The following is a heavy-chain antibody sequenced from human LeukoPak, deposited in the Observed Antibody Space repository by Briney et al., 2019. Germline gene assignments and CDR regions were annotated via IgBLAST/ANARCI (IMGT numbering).Heavy chain of an antibody. Sequence: SVKVSCKASGGTFSSYAISWVRQAPGQGLEWMGRIIPILGIANYARKFQGRVTITADKSTSTAYMELSSLRSEDTAVYYCARASGAYATDVVVGQGGPQNWFDPWGQGTLVTVSS. CDR1: GGTFSSYA. V-gene: IGHV1-69*04. CDR2: IIPILGIA. J-gene: IGHJ5*02. D-gene: IGHD2-15*01. CDR3: ARASGAYATDVVVGQGGPQNWFDP.